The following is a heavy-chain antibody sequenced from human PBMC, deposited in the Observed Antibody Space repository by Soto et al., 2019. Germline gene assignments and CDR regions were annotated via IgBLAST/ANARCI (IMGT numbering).Heavy chain of an antibody. Sequence: EVQLVGSGGGLGQPGGSLRLSCEASGFTFGSYWMHWVRQVPGKGLVWVSRLNGDGTTTNYADSVKGRFTISRDNAKNTVYLQMSSLRAEDTAVYYCARGIRIYYAMDVWGQGTTVTVSS. CDR3: ARGIRIYYAMDV. V-gene: IGHV3-74*01. D-gene: IGHD2-15*01. CDR1: GFTFGSYW. J-gene: IGHJ6*02. CDR2: LNGDGTTT.